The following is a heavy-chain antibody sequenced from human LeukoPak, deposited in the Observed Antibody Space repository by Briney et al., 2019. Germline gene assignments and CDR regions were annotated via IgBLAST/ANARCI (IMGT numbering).Heavy chain of an antibody. J-gene: IGHJ4*02. CDR3: ARARGGSWAGYYFDY. D-gene: IGHD6-13*01. V-gene: IGHV4-4*02. Sequence: SETLSLTCAVSGGSISSSNWWSWVRQPPGKGLEWIGEIYHSGSTNYNPSLKSRVTISVDKSKKQFSLKLSSVTAADTAVYYCARARGGSWAGYYFDYWGQGTLVTVSS. CDR2: IYHSGST. CDR1: GGSISSSNW.